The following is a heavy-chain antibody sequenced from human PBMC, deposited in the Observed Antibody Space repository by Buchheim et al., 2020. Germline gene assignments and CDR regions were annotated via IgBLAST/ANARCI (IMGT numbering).Heavy chain of an antibody. V-gene: IGHV3-7*01. J-gene: IGHJ4*02. CDR2: ITHDGTVQ. CDR1: GFTFSNYW. CDR3: AREGYLVL. Sequence: EVQLVESGGDLVQPGGSLRLSCTASGFTFSNYWMCWVRQSPGKELEWVAHITHDGTVQNYVDSVKGGGTLSRDNAQNSLYLQMNSLRAEDTAVYYCAREGYLVLWGQGTL. D-gene: IGHD3-10*01.